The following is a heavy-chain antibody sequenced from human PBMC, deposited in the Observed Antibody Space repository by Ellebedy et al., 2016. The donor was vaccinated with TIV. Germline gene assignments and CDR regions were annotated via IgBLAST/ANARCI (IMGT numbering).Heavy chain of an antibody. J-gene: IGHJ4*02. CDR3: TRDRYLGRRYSSGWTELDY. V-gene: IGHV3-49*03. CDR2: IRSKAYGGTT. D-gene: IGHD6-19*01. CDR1: GFTFGDYA. Sequence: GGSLRLXXTASGFTFGDYAMSWFRQAPGKGLEWVGFIRSKAYGGTTEYAASVKGRFTISRDDSKSIAYLQMNSLKTEDTAVYYCTRDRYLGRRYSSGWTELDYWGQGTLVTVSS.